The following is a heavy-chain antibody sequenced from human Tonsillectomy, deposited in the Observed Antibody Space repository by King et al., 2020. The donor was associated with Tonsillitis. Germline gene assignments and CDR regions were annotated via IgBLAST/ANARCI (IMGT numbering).Heavy chain of an antibody. Sequence: VQLVESGGGLAQPGGSLRLSCAASGFTFSSYDMHWVRQATGKGLEWVSAIGTAGDTYYPGSVKGRFTISRENAKNSLYLQMNSLRAEDTAVYYCARGFGGSYFDYWGQGTLVTVSS. V-gene: IGHV3-13*01. J-gene: IGHJ4*02. CDR3: ARGFGGSYFDY. CDR1: GFTFSSYD. D-gene: IGHD3-10*01. CDR2: IGTAGDT.